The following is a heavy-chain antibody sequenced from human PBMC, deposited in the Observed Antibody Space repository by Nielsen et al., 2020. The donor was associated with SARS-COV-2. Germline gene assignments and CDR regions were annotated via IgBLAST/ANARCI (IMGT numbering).Heavy chain of an antibody. CDR2: ISWNSGSI. D-gene: IGHD6-19*01. J-gene: IGHJ4*02. CDR3: AKLPDSSGLDY. V-gene: IGHV3-9*01. CDR1: GFTFSGYA. Sequence: GESLKISCVASGFTFSGYAMHWVRQAPGKGLEWVSGISWNSGSIGYADSVKGRFTISRDNAKNSLYLQMNSLRAEDTALYYCAKLPDSSGLDYWGQGTLVTVSS.